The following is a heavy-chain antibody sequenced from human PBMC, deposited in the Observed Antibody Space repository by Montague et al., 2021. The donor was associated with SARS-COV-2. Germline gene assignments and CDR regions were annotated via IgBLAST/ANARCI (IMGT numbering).Heavy chain of an antibody. J-gene: IGHJ5*02. CDR2: INHSGST. D-gene: IGHD3-16*01. CDR3: ARGGAVNTFFAPKRTRRYNWFDP. V-gene: IGHV4-34*01. Sequence: SETLSLTCAVYGGSFSNYYWSWIRQPPGKGLERIGEINHSGSTNYNPSLKSRVTISADTSKNQFSLKLSSVTAADTAVYYCARGGAVNTFFAPKRTRRYNWFDPWGQGTLVTVSS. CDR1: GGSFSNYY.